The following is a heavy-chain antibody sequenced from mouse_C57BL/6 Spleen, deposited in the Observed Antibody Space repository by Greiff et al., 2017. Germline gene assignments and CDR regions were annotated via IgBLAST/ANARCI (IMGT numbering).Heavy chain of an antibody. J-gene: IGHJ4*01. CDR3: ARSADDAMDY. CDR2: IDPSDSYT. V-gene: IGHV1-50*01. CDR1: GYTFTSYW. Sequence: QVQLQQPGAELVKPGASVKLSCKASGYTFTSYWMQWVKQRPGQGLEWIGEIDPSDSYTNYNQQCKGKATLTVDTSSSTAYMQLSSLTSEDSAVYYCARSADDAMDYWGQGTSVTVSS.